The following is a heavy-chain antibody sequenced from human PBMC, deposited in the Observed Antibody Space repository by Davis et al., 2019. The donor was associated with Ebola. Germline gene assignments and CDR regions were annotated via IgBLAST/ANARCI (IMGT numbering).Heavy chain of an antibody. V-gene: IGHV3-7*03. CDR1: GFIFSNYW. D-gene: IGHD5-12*01. CDR2: IKQDGGEK. J-gene: IGHJ6*02. Sequence: ESLNISCAASGFIFSNYWMSSVPQPPGKGPEWVAIIKQDGGEKYYVDSVKGRFTISRDNAKNSVFLQMNSLRGEDTALYYCASGDGRGSSYDMDVWGQGTTVTVSS. CDR3: ASGDGRGSSYDMDV.